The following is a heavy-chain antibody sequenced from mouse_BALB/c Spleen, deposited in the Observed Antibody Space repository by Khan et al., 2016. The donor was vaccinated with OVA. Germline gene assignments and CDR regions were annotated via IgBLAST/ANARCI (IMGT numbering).Heavy chain of an antibody. V-gene: IGHV1S132*01. Sequence: QVQLQQSGAELVRPGASVKLSCKTSGYIFTSYWIHWVKQRSGQGLEWIARIYPGTGSTYYNEKFKGKATLTADKSSSNAYMQLSSLKSEDSAVYFCACDGPDGAWFVYWGQGTLVTVSA. CDR2: IYPGTGST. CDR3: ACDGPDGAWFVY. J-gene: IGHJ3*01. CDR1: GYIFTSYW. D-gene: IGHD1-1*01.